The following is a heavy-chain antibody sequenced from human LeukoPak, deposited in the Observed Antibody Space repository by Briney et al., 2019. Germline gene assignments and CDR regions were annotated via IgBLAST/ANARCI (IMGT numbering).Heavy chain of an antibody. D-gene: IGHD2-2*01. V-gene: IGHV3-21*01. CDR3: ARGRYCSSTSCRNWFDP. Sequence: GGSLRLSCAASGFTFSSYSMNWVRQAPGKGLEWVSSISSSSYIYYADSVKGRFTISRDNAKNSLYLQMNSLRAEGTAVYYCARGRYCSSTSCRNWFDPWGQGTLVTVSS. CDR2: ISSSSYI. CDR1: GFTFSSYS. J-gene: IGHJ5*02.